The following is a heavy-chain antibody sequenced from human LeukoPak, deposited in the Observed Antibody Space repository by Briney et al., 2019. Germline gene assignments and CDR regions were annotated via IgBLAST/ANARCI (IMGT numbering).Heavy chain of an antibody. Sequence: GGSLRLSCGASGFIFNTYDMHWVRQAPGKGLEWVSFIRSDGSHQFYVDSVKGRFTISRDNAKNTVFLQMKSLRVEDTAVYYCAKPSGSAFDFWGQGTLVTVSS. D-gene: IGHD1-26*01. CDR3: AKPSGSAFDF. J-gene: IGHJ4*02. CDR1: GFIFNTYD. V-gene: IGHV3-30*02. CDR2: IRSDGSHQ.